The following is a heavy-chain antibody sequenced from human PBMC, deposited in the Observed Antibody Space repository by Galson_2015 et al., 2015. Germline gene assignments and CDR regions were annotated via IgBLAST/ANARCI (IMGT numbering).Heavy chain of an antibody. V-gene: IGHV3-7*01. J-gene: IGHJ4*02. CDR1: GFTFSSYW. D-gene: IGHD2-15*01. CDR2: INKDGREK. CDR3: AKDLTRYCSGGSCDNFDY. Sequence: SLRLSCAASGFTFSSYWMSWVRQAPGKGLEWVANINKDGREKYYVDSVKGRFTISRDNAKNSLYLQMNSLRPEDTAVYYCAKDLTRYCSGGSCDNFDYWGQSNLVT.